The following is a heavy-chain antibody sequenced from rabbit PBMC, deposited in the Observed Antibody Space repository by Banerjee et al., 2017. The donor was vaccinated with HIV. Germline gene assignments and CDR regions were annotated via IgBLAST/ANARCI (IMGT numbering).Heavy chain of an antibody. D-gene: IGHD1-1*01. CDR3: ARDPGRYYDGLQL. CDR1: GFSFSSGY. V-gene: IGHV1S40*01. CDR2: IYAGSSGNT. J-gene: IGHJ4*01. Sequence: QSLEESGGDLVKPGASLTLTCTASGFSFSSGYMCWVRQAPGKGLEWIGTIYAGSSGNTYYASWAKGRFTISKTSSTTVTLQMTSLTAADTATYFCARDPGRYYDGLQLWGPGTLVTVS.